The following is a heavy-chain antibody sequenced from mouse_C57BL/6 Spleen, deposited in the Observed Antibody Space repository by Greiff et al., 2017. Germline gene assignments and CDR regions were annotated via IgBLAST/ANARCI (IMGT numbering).Heavy chain of an antibody. D-gene: IGHD1-1*01. V-gene: IGHV5-17*01. Sequence: EVKLVESGGGLVKPGGSLKLSCAASGFTFSDYGMHWVRQAPGKGLEWVAYISSGSSAIYYADTVKGRFTISRDNAKTTLFLQMTSLRSEDTAMYYYARGPSITTVVSSGFDYWGQGTTLTVSS. J-gene: IGHJ2*01. CDR2: ISSGSSAI. CDR1: GFTFSDYG. CDR3: ARGPSITTVVSSGFDY.